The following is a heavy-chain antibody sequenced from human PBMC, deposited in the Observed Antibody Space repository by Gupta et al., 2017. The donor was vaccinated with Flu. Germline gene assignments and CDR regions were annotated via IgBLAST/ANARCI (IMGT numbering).Heavy chain of an antibody. D-gene: IGHD3-3*01. CDR2: ISSSSSYI. CDR3: ARDRVRDFWSGYYTGPADY. J-gene: IGHJ4*02. V-gene: IGHV3-21*01. Sequence: EVQLVESGGGLVKPGGSLRLSCAASGFTFSSYSMNWVRQAPGKGLEWVSSISSSSSYIYYADSVKGRFTISRDNAKNSLYLQMNSLRAEDTAVYYCARDRVRDFWSGYYTGPADYWGQGTLVTVSS. CDR1: GFTFSSYS.